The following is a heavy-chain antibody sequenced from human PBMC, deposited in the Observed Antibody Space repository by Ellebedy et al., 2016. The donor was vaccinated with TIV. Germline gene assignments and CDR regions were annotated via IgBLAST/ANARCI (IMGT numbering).Heavy chain of an antibody. CDR3: ARPSYSGRYVGDDY. CDR2: IYYSGST. D-gene: IGHD1-26*01. J-gene: IGHJ4*02. CDR1: GGSISSSSSY. V-gene: IGHV4-39*01. Sequence: SETLSLXCTVSGGSISSSSSYWGWIRQPPGKGLEWIGSIYYSGSTYYNPSLKSRVTISVDTSKNQFSLKLSSVTAADTAVYYCARPSYSGRYVGDDYWGQGTLVTVSS.